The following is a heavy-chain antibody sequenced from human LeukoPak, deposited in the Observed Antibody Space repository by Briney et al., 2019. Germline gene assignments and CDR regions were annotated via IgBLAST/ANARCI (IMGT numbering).Heavy chain of an antibody. Sequence: PGRSLRLSCAASGFTFDDYAMHWVRQAPGKGLEWVSGISWNSGGIGYADSVKGRFTISRDNAKNSLYLQMNSLRAEDTALYYCAKDLGKGYYYYGMDVRGQGTTVTVSS. J-gene: IGHJ6*02. CDR2: ISWNSGGI. V-gene: IGHV3-9*01. CDR1: GFTFDDYA. CDR3: AKDLGKGYYYYGMDV.